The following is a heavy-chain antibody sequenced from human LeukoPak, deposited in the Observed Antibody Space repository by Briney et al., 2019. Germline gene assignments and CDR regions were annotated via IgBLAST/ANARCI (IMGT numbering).Heavy chain of an antibody. CDR2: ISPIFGTA. CDR1: VGTFSSYA. D-gene: IGHD3-22*01. J-gene: IGHJ4*02. V-gene: IGHV1-69*13. Sequence: ASVKVSCKASVGTFSSYAISWVRQARGQGLEWMGGISPIFGTANYAQKFQDRVTITADESTSTAYMELSSLRSEDTAVYYCARVPYYDSSGYPYYFDYWGQGTLVTVSS. CDR3: ARVPYYDSSGYPYYFDY.